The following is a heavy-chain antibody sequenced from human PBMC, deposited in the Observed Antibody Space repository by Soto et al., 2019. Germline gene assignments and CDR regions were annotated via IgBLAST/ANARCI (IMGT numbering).Heavy chain of an antibody. V-gene: IGHV4-39*01. CDR2: IYYSGST. CDR1: GGSISSSSYY. CDR3: ARHSPGVVTYYFDY. Sequence: PSETLSLTCTVSGGSISSSSYYWGWIRQPPGKGLEWIGSIYYSGSTYYNPSLKSRVTISVDTSKNQFSLKLSSVTAADTAVYYCARHSPGVVTYYFDYWGQGTQVTVSS. D-gene: IGHD2-21*02. J-gene: IGHJ4*02.